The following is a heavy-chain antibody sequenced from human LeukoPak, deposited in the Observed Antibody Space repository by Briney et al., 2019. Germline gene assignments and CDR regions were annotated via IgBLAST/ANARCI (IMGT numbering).Heavy chain of an antibody. Sequence: GGSLRLSCAASGFTFSSYSMNWVRQAPGKGLEWVSSISSSSSYIYYADSVKGRFTISRDNAKNSLYLQMNSLRAEDTAVYYCAKVGDYYGSGSYDYWGQGTLVTVSS. CDR3: AKVGDYYGSGSYDY. D-gene: IGHD3-10*01. J-gene: IGHJ4*02. CDR1: GFTFSSYS. CDR2: ISSSSSYI. V-gene: IGHV3-21*01.